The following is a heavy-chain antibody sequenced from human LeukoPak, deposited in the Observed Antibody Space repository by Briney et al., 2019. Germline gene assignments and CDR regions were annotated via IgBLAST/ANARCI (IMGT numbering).Heavy chain of an antibody. CDR3: ARPSGGSIDY. D-gene: IGHD5-12*01. CDR2: IYSGGST. Sequence: PGGSLRRSCAASGLTFSSYAMSWFRQAPGKGLEWVSVIYSGGSTYYADSVKGRFTISRDNSKNTLYLQMNSLRAEDTAVYYCARPSGGSIDYWGQGTLVTVSS. J-gene: IGHJ4*02. V-gene: IGHV3-23*03. CDR1: GLTFSSYA.